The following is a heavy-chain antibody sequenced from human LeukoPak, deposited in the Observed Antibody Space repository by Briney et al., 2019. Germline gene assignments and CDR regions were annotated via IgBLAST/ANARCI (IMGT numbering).Heavy chain of an antibody. D-gene: IGHD3-22*01. CDR2: IYYSGST. J-gene: IGHJ5*02. CDR3: ARVVDRYYDSSGYPQPNWFDP. CDR1: GGSISSYY. V-gene: IGHV4-59*01. Sequence: SETLSLTCTVSGGSISSYYWSWIRQPPGKGLEWIGYIYYSGSTNYNPSLKSRVTISVDTSKNQFSLKLSSVPAADTAVYYCARVVDRYYDSSGYPQPNWFDPWGQGTLVTVSS.